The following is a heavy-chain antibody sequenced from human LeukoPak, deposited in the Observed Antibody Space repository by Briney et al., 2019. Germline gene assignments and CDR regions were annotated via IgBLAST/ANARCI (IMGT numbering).Heavy chain of an antibody. CDR2: ISGSGGST. CDR3: AKGGSIVVVPAAIGEFDY. CDR1: GFTFSSYA. Sequence: GGSLRLSCAASGFTFSSYAMSWVRQAPGKGLEWVSAISGSGGSTYYADSVKGRFTISRDNSKNTLYLQMSSLRAEDTAVYYCAKGGSIVVVPAAIGEFDYWGQGTLVTVSS. J-gene: IGHJ4*02. V-gene: IGHV3-23*01. D-gene: IGHD2-2*01.